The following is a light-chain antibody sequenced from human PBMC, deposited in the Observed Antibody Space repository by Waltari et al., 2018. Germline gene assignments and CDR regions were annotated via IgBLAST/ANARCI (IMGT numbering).Light chain of an antibody. CDR3: HQYENLPPT. CDR1: QDISNY. J-gene: IGKJ2*01. Sequence: DIQMPQSPSYLSASVGDRVTINFQASQDISNYLNWYQQKPGKAPKLLIYDASNVETGVPSRFSGSGSGTDFSFTISSMQPEDIATYYCHQYENLPPTFGQGTKLDIK. V-gene: IGKV1-33*01. CDR2: DAS.